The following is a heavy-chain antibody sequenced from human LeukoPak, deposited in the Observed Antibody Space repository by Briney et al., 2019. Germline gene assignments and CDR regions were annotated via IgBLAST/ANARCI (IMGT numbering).Heavy chain of an antibody. V-gene: IGHV3-66*02. CDR1: GFTVSSNY. Sequence: TGGSLRLSCAASGFTVSSNYMNWVRQAPGKGLEWVSIIYSGGSTYYADSVKGRFTISRDNSKNTLYLQMNSLRAEDTAVYYCAKDVSYYDFWSGYTPNDYYYYYMDVWGKGTTVTVSS. CDR2: IYSGGST. J-gene: IGHJ6*03. D-gene: IGHD3-3*01. CDR3: AKDVSYYDFWSGYTPNDYYYYYMDV.